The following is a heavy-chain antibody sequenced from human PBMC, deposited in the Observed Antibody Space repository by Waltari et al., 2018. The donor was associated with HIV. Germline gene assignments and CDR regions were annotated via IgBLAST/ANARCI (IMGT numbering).Heavy chain of an antibody. D-gene: IGHD3-3*01. J-gene: IGHJ4*02. Sequence: EVQLVVPWGVGVRPVGYLSRSCAASGLTLHARNMVWVRQAPGKGLDGVCVIIWDGSTTSYDDSVKGRFTISRDNIKKSLYLQMNSLRTEDTALSYCAKSLRRHDFWSGYVYWGQGTLVTVSS. CDR1: GLTLHARN. V-gene: IGHV3-43*01. CDR2: IIWDGSTT. CDR3: AKSLRRHDFWSGYVY.